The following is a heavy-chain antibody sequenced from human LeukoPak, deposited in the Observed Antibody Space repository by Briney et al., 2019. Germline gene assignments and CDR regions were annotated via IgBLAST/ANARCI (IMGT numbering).Heavy chain of an antibody. V-gene: IGHV4-59*01. CDR3: ARGGNYWPQWWFDP. CDR1: GGSISSYY. D-gene: IGHD1-26*01. CDR2: IYYTGST. J-gene: IGHJ5*02. Sequence: SETLSLTCTVSGGSISSYYWSWIRQPPGKGLEWIGYIYYTGSTSYNPSLKSRVTMSLDASKNQFSLELNSVTPADTAVYYCARGGNYWPQWWFDPWGRGTLVSVSS.